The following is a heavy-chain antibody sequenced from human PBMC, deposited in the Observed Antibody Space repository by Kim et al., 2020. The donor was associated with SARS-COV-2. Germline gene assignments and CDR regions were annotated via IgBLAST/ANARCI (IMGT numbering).Heavy chain of an antibody. J-gene: IGHJ4*01. D-gene: IGHD3-10*01. V-gene: IGHV4-59*13. CDR1: GGSISSYY. CDR2: IYYSGST. CDR3: VRSGSYYNFPLYYFDY. Sequence: SETLSLTCTVSGGSISSYYWSWIRQPPGKGLEWIGYIYYSGSTNYNPSLKSRVTISVDTSKNQFSLKLSSVTAADTAVYYCVRSGSYYNFPLYYFDYWV.